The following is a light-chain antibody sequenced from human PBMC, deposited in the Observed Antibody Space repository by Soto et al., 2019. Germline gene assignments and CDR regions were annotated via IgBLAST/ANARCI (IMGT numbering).Light chain of an antibody. CDR3: AAWDDSLNGYV. J-gene: IGLJ1*01. V-gene: IGLV1-40*01. CDR1: SSNIGAGFD. Sequence: QSALTQPPSVSGAPGQRVTISCSGNSSNIGAGFDVHWYQQLPGAAPKLLIYASTNRPSGVPDRFSGSKSDTSASLAISGLQSEDEADYYCAAWDDSLNGYVIGTGTKVTVL. CDR2: AST.